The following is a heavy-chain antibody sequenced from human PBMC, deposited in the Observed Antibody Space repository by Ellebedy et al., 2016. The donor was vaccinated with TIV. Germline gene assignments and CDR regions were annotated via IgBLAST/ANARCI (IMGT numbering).Heavy chain of an antibody. V-gene: IGHV3-15*01. Sequence: GESLKISCAASGFTFSHAWLSWVRQAPGKGLEWVGRIKSKTAGGTADYAAPVKGRFTISRDDSKTTLYLQMNSLRTEDTAIYYCTTGSNFGIVTQAEDYWGQGSLVTVSS. J-gene: IGHJ4*02. CDR2: IKSKTAGGTA. CDR3: TTGSNFGIVTQAEDY. CDR1: GFTFSHAW. D-gene: IGHD2/OR15-2a*01.